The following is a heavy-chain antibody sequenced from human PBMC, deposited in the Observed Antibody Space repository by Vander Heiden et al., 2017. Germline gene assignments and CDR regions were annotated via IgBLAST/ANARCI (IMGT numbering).Heavy chain of an antibody. J-gene: IGHJ4*01. D-gene: IGHD6-13*01. V-gene: IGHV3-53*01. CDR3: ARDIGSSSDY. Sequence: EVQLVESGGGLIQPGGSLRLSCAASGFTVSSNYMSWVRQAPGKGLEWVSVIYSGGSTYDADSVKGRFTISRDKSKNTLYLKMKSLRAEDTAVYDGARDIGSSSDYWGHGTLVTVYS. CDR2: IYSGGST. CDR1: GFTVSSNY.